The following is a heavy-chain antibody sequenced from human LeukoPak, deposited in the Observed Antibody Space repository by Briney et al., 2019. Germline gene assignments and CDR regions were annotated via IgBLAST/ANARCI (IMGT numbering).Heavy chain of an antibody. CDR3: ARRGNLDWFDP. J-gene: IGHJ5*02. Sequence: GESLQISCKGPGSSFTSYWIGWVRQLPGKGLEWMGINYPGDSDTRYSPSFKGQVTISADKSISTAYLQWSSLKASDTAMYYCARRGNLDWFDPWGQGTLVTVSS. CDR2: NYPGDSDT. D-gene: IGHD3-10*01. CDR1: GSSFTSYW. V-gene: IGHV5-51*01.